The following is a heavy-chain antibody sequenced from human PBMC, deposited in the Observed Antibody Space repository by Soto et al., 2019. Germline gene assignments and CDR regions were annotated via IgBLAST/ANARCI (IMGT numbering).Heavy chain of an antibody. V-gene: IGHV4-4*02. Sequence: QVQLQESGPGLVKPSGTLSLTCAVSGGSISSSNWWSWVRQPPGKGLEWIAEIYHSGITNYNPSLKSRVTILVDKPKNQFSLKLSSVTAADTAVYYGARGRAEDYYYGMDVWGQGTTVTVSS. CDR1: GGSISSSNW. J-gene: IGHJ6*02. CDR2: IYHSGIT. CDR3: ARGRAEDYYYGMDV.